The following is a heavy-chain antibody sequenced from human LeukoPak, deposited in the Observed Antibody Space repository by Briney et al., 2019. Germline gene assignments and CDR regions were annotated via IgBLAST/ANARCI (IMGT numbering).Heavy chain of an antibody. D-gene: IGHD1-1*01. Sequence: SVKVSCKASGGTFSSYAISWVRQAPGQGLEWMGGIIPIFGTANYAQKFQGRVTITADESTSTAYMELSSLRSEDTAVYYCGVTTGTEDYFDYWGQGTLVTVSS. CDR1: GGTFSSYA. CDR2: IIPIFGTA. V-gene: IGHV1-69*13. J-gene: IGHJ4*02. CDR3: GVTTGTEDYFDY.